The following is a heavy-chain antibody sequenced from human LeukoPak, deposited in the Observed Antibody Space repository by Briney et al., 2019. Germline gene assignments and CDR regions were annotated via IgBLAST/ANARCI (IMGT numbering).Heavy chain of an antibody. CDR1: GGTFSSYA. J-gene: IGHJ3*02. Sequence: ASVKVSCKASGGTFSSYAISWVRQAPGQGLEWMGGIIPIFGTANYAQKFQGRVTITADKSTSTAYMELSSLRSEDTAVYYCARGAAVMYSSGWHYDAFDIWGQGAMVTVSS. CDR2: IIPIFGTA. CDR3: ARGAAVMYSSGWHYDAFDI. V-gene: IGHV1-69*06. D-gene: IGHD6-19*01.